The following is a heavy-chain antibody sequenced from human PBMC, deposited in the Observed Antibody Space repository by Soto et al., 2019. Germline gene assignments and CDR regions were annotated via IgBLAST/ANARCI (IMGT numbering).Heavy chain of an antibody. Sequence: SETLSLTCAVSGGSISSGGYSWSWIRQPPGKGLEWIGYIYHSGSTYYNPSLKSRVTISVDRSKNQFSLKLSSVTAADTAVYYGARVQDVWGQGTTVNVSS. CDR1: GGSISSGGYS. CDR2: IYHSGST. V-gene: IGHV4-30-2*01. J-gene: IGHJ6*02. CDR3: ARVQDV.